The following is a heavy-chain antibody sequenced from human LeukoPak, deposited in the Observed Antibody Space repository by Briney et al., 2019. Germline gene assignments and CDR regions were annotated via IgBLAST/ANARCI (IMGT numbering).Heavy chain of an antibody. V-gene: IGHV4-59*01. D-gene: IGHD6-19*01. J-gene: IGHJ4*02. CDR3: ARGTGPGYSSGCHFDY. CDR1: GGSISSYY. Sequence: SETLSLTCTVSGGSISSYYWSWIRQPPGKGLEWIGYIYYSGSTNYNPSLKSRVTISVDTSKYQFSLKLSSVTAADTAVYYCARGTGPGYSSGCHFDYWGQGTLVTVSS. CDR2: IYYSGST.